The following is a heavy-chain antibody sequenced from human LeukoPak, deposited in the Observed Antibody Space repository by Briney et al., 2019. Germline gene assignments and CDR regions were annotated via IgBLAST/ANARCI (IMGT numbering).Heavy chain of an antibody. CDR2: IYHSGST. CDR3: ARDAFISGWYDSGY. J-gene: IGHJ4*02. D-gene: IGHD6-19*01. CDR1: GGSISSGGYY. V-gene: IGHV4-30-2*01. Sequence: PSETLSLTCTVSGGSISSGGYYWSWIRQPPGKGLEWIGYIYHSGSTYYNPSLKSRVTISVDRSKNQFSLKLSSVTAADTAVYYCARDAFISGWYDSGYWGQGTLVTVSS.